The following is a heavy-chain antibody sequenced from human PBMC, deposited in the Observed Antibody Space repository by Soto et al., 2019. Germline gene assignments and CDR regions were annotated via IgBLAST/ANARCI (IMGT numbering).Heavy chain of an antibody. CDR1: GGSVSSGSYY. CDR2: IYYSGST. D-gene: IGHD3-22*01. CDR3: ARVGPRYYYDNNY. V-gene: IGHV4-61*01. Sequence: SETLSLTCTVSGGSVSSGSYYWSWIRQPPGKGLEWIGYIYYSGSTNYNPSLKSRVTISVDTSKNQFSLKLSSVTAADTAVYYCARVGPRYYYDNNYWGQGTLVTVSS. J-gene: IGHJ4*02.